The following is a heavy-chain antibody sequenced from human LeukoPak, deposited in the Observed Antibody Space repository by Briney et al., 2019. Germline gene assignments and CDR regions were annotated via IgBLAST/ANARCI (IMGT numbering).Heavy chain of an antibody. J-gene: IGHJ4*02. Sequence: GGSLRLSCAASGFTFSSYWMSWVRQAPGKGLEWVANIKQDGSEKYYVDSVKGRFTISRDNAKNSLYLQMNSLRAEDTAVYYCARVRVSYYDSSGYYYDYWGQGTLVTVSS. CDR1: GFTFSSYW. CDR2: IKQDGSEK. D-gene: IGHD3-22*01. V-gene: IGHV3-7*05. CDR3: ARVRVSYYDSSGYYYDY.